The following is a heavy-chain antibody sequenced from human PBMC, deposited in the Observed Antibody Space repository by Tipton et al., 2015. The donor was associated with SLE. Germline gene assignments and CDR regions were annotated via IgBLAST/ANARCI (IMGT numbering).Heavy chain of an antibody. V-gene: IGHV1-69*09. D-gene: IGHD6-13*01. J-gene: IGHJ6*03. CDR3: ARVIQQQPWLYYYYYMDV. Sequence: QVQLVQSGAEVKKPGSSVKVSCKASGGTFSSYAISWVRQAPGQGLEWMGRIIPILGIANYAQKFQGRVTITADKSTSTAYMELSSLRSEDTAVYYCARVIQQQPWLYYYYYMDVWGKGTTVTVSS. CDR1: GGTFSSYA. CDR2: IIPILGIA.